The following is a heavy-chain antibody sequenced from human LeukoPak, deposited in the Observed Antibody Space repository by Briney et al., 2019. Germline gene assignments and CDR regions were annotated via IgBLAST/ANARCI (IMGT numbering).Heavy chain of an antibody. CDR3: ASTYYYGSGSLSAFDI. CDR2: IYYSGST. Sequence: KPSETLSLTCAVYGGSFSGYYWSWIRQPPGKGLEWIGSIYYSGSTYYNPSLKSRVTISVDTSKNQFSLKLSSVTAADTAVYYCASTYYYGSGSLSAFDIWGQGTMVTVSS. CDR1: GGSFSGYY. J-gene: IGHJ3*02. V-gene: IGHV4-34*01. D-gene: IGHD3-10*01.